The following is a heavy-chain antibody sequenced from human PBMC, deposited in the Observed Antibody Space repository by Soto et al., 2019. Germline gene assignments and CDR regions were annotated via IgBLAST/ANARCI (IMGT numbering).Heavy chain of an antibody. D-gene: IGHD5-12*01. CDR3: ARDFAFRVPVATIRTRPYYYGMDV. V-gene: IGHV3-23*01. Sequence: PGGSLRLSCAASGFTFDNYVMIWVRQPPGKGLEWVSGINGRGSGTYYADSVKGRFTISRDNSKNTLYLQMNSLRAEDTAVYYCARDFAFRVPVATIRTRPYYYGMDVWGQGTTVTVSS. J-gene: IGHJ6*02. CDR2: INGRGSGT. CDR1: GFTFDNYV.